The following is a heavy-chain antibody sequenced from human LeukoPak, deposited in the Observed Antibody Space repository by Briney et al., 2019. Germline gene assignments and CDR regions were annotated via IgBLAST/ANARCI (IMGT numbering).Heavy chain of an antibody. CDR1: GGSTSDSY. D-gene: IGHD6-19*01. CDR3: ARRGSGWSP. V-gene: IGHV4-59*12. J-gene: IGHJ5*02. CDR2: IYYSGST. Sequence: SETLSLTCSVSGGSTSDSYWSWIRQPPGKRLEWIGDIYYSGSTNYNPSLKSRVTISIDSSKNQFSLKLSSVTAADTAVYYCARRGSGWSPWGQGTLVTVSS.